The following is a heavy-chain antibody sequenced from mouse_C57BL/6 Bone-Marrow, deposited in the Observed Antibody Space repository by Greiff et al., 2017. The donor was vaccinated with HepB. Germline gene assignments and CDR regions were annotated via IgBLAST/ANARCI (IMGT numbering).Heavy chain of an antibody. CDR2: IHPNSGST. D-gene: IGHD1-1*01. J-gene: IGHJ1*03. CDR3: ARHYGSSSGLWYFDV. V-gene: IGHV1-64*01. Sequence: QVQLQQSGAELVKPGASVKLSCKASGYTFTSYWMHWVKQRPGQGLEWIGMIHPNSGSTNYNEKFKSKATLTVDKSSSTAYMQLSSLTSEDSAVYYCARHYGSSSGLWYFDVWGTGTTVTVSS. CDR1: GYTFTSYW.